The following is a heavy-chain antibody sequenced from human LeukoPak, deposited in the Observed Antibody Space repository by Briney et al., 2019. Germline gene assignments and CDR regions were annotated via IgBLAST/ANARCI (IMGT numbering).Heavy chain of an antibody. Sequence: ASVKVSCKASGYAFTSYDINWVRQATGQGLEWMGWMNPNSGNTGYAQKFQGRVTITRNTSISTAYMELSSLRSEDTAVYYCARVFSSSRYGDYWYFDLWGRGTLVTVSS. V-gene: IGHV1-8*03. CDR3: ARVFSSSRYGDYWYFDL. CDR1: GYAFTSYD. CDR2: MNPNSGNT. D-gene: IGHD6-13*01. J-gene: IGHJ2*01.